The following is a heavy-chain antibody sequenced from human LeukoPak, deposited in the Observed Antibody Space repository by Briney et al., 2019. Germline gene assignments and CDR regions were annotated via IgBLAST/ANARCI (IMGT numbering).Heavy chain of an antibody. V-gene: IGHV4-38-2*02. Sequence: PSETLSLTCTVSGYSISSGYYWGWIRQPPGKGLEWIGSIYHSGSTYYNPSLKSRVTISVDVSKNHFSLRLRSVTAADTAMYYCARGTLYRGWSYYLDFWGQGSQVTVSS. D-gene: IGHD6-19*01. J-gene: IGHJ4*02. CDR2: IYHSGST. CDR3: ARGTLYRGWSYYLDF. CDR1: GYSISSGYY.